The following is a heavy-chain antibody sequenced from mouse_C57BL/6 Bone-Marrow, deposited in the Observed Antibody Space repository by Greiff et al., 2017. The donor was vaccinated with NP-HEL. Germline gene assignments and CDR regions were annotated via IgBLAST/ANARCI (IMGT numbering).Heavy chain of an antibody. CDR1: GYSFTGYF. D-gene: IGHD1-1*01. CDR3: ARGDYYGSSHYYAMDY. CDR2: INPYNGDT. Sequence: EVQGVESGPELVKPGDSVKISCKASGYSFTGYFMNWVMQSHGKSLEWIGRINPYNGDTFYNQKFKGKATLTVDKSSSTAHMELRSLTSEDSAVYYCARGDYYGSSHYYAMDYWGQGTSVTVSS. V-gene: IGHV1-20*01. J-gene: IGHJ4*01.